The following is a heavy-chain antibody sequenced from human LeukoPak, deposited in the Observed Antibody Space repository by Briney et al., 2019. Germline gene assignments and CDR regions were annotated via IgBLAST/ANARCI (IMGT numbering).Heavy chain of an antibody. V-gene: IGHV4-59*11. CDR2: INYSGNT. D-gene: IGHD3-10*01. CDR1: GASITRRY. J-gene: IGHJ4*02. Sequence: SETLSLTCTVSGASITRRYWSWIRQPPGKGLEWIRYINYSGNTNYNPSLKSRVTISVDTSKNQSSLKLSSVTAADTAVYYCGRGGGGSYLEYSFDYWGQGTLVTVSS. CDR3: GRGGGGSYLEYSFDY.